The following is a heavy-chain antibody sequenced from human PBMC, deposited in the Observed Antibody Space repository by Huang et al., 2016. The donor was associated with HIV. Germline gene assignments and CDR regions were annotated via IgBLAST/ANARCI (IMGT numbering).Heavy chain of an antibody. CDR3: STVGGGIDYIGYTSAYYATGGY. CDR1: GFTFGAYG. V-gene: IGHV3-49*03. CDR2: ISSKAQGGTT. Sequence: EVQLVESGGTLIQPGRSLRLSCTASGFTFGAYGMSWFRQAPGKGLEWVGFISSKAQGGTTEYAASVKGRFIVARDDSKNIAYLRMSSLKTEETAVYYCSTVGGGIDYIGYTSAYYATGGYWGQGTLVTVSS. J-gene: IGHJ4*02. D-gene: IGHD6-19*01.